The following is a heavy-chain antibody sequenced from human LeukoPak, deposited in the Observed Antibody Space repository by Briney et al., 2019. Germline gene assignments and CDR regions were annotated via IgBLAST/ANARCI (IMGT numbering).Heavy chain of an antibody. V-gene: IGHV2-70*04. Sequence: SGPALVKPTQTLTLTCTFSGFSLSTSGMRVSWIRQPPGKALEGLARIDWDDDKFYSTSLKTRLTISKDTSKNQVVLTMTNMDPVDTATYYCAREGGIMITFGGVIEPYYFDYWGQGTLVTVSS. D-gene: IGHD3-16*02. CDR2: IDWDDDK. CDR3: AREGGIMITFGGVIEPYYFDY. J-gene: IGHJ4*02. CDR1: GFSLSTSGMR.